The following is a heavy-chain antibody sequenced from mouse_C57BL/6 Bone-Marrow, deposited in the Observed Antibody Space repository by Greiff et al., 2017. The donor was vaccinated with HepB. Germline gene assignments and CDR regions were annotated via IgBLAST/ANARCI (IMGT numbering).Heavy chain of an antibody. CDR1: GFSLTSYG. Sequence: QVQLQQSGPGLVQPSQSLSITCTVSGFSLTSYGVHWVRQSPGKGLEWLGVIWSGGSTYYNAAFISRLSISKDNSKSQVFFKMNSLQADDTAIYYCARNLQYYFDYWGQGTTLTVSS. D-gene: IGHD2-10*01. V-gene: IGHV2-2*01. J-gene: IGHJ2*01. CDR2: IWSGGST. CDR3: ARNLQYYFDY.